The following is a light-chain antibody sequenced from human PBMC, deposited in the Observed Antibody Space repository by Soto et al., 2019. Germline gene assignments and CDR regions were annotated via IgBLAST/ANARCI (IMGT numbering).Light chain of an antibody. CDR1: QSVGTS. J-gene: IGKJ1*01. CDR3: QQYDNWPPGT. Sequence: EIVLTQSPATLSLSPGERATFSCKASQSVGTSLAWFQQKPGQAPRLLIYGASTRATGIPARFSGSRSGTEFTLTIRSLQPEDFAVYYCQQYDNWPPGTFGQGTKVDIK. CDR2: GAS. V-gene: IGKV3-15*01.